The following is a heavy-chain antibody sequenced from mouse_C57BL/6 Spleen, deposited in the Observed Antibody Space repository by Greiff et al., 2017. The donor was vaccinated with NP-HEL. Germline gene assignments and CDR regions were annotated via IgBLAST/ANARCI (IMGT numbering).Heavy chain of an antibody. Sequence: VQLQESGAELVKPGASVKISCKASGYAFSSYWMNWVKQRPGKGLEWIGQIYPGDGDTNYNGKFKGKATLTADKSSSTAYMQLSSLTSEDSAVYFCARSGGYYAMDYWGQGTSVTVSS. D-gene: IGHD3-1*01. CDR3: ARSGGYYAMDY. CDR1: GYAFSSYW. V-gene: IGHV1-80*01. CDR2: IYPGDGDT. J-gene: IGHJ4*01.